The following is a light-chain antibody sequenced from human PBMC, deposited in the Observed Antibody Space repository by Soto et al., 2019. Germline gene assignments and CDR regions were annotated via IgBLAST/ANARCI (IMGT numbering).Light chain of an antibody. CDR3: SSYTSKSSLI. Sequence: QSALTQPASVSGSPGQSITISCAGTMRNVGAYNLVSWYQQHPGRAPQLIIYEVRNRPSGISFRFSGSKSGNTASLTISGLQAEDEADYYCSSYTSKSSLIFGGGTQLTVL. CDR2: EVR. V-gene: IGLV2-14*01. J-gene: IGLJ2*01. CDR1: MRNVGAYNL.